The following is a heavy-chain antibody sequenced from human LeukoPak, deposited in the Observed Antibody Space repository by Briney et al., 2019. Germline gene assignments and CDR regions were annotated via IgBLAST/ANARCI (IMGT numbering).Heavy chain of an antibody. CDR3: AKDRNIYYYFGMDV. Sequence: PGGSLRLSCAASGLTFSSYGMHWVRQAPGKGLEWVAVMSYDGSNKYYADSVKGRFTISRDNSKNTLYLQMNSLRAEDTAVYYCAKDRNIYYYFGMDVWGQGTTVTVSS. D-gene: IGHD2/OR15-2a*01. V-gene: IGHV3-30*18. CDR1: GLTFSSYG. J-gene: IGHJ6*02. CDR2: MSYDGSNK.